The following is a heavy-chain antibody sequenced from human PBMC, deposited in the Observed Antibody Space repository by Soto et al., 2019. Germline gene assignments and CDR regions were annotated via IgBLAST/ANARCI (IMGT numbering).Heavy chain of an antibody. CDR2: IGGYKGNT. D-gene: IGHD3-22*01. CDR1: GYTFTNYG. CDR3: APYYDSSGYPPQNFDY. Sequence: GASVKVSCKASGYTFTNYGVSWVRQAPGQGLEWMGWIGGYKGNTNYAQKFQGRVTITADKSTSTAYMELSSLRSEDTAVYYCAPYYDSSGYPPQNFDYWGQGTLVTVSS. V-gene: IGHV1-18*01. J-gene: IGHJ4*02.